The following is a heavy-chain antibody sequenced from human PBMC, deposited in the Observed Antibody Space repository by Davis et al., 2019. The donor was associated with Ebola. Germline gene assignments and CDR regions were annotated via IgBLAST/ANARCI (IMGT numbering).Heavy chain of an antibody. CDR2: VHFTGHT. CDR1: GASISSTNFY. CDR3: VRQPRLSTLYSNVY. Sequence: SETLSLTCDVSGASISSTNFYWAWIRQAPGKGLEWIGSVHFTGHTYDNPSLKSRTTISIDTAKSQFSLKLASVTAADTAVYFCVRQPRLSTLYSNVYWGQGALVTVSS. V-gene: IGHV4-39*01. J-gene: IGHJ4*02. D-gene: IGHD2/OR15-2a*01.